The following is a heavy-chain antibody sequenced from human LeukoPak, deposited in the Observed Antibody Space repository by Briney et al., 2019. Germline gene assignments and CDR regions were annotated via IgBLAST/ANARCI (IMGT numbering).Heavy chain of an antibody. Sequence: PSETLSLTCTVSGGSISSYYWSWIRQPAGKGLEWIGRIYTSGSTNYNPSLKSRVTMSVDTSKNQFSLKLSSVTAADTAVYYCAGSYYYGSGYYMDVWGKGTTVTISS. J-gene: IGHJ6*03. V-gene: IGHV4-4*07. CDR3: AGSYYYGSGYYMDV. CDR1: GGSISSYY. CDR2: IYTSGST. D-gene: IGHD3-10*01.